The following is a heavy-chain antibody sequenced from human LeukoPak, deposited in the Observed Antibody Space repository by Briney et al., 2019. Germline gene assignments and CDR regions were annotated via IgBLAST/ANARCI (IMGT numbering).Heavy chain of an antibody. V-gene: IGHV3-9*01. Sequence: GGSLRLSCAASGFTFDDYAMHWVRQAPGKGLEWVSGISWNSGIIGYADSVKCRFTISRDNAKNSPYLQMNSLRPEDTAVYYCVRDCETFCRGDHHDYWGQGTPVIVSS. J-gene: IGHJ4*02. CDR2: ISWNSGII. D-gene: IGHD2-21*02. CDR3: VRDCETFCRGDHHDY. CDR1: GFTFDDYA.